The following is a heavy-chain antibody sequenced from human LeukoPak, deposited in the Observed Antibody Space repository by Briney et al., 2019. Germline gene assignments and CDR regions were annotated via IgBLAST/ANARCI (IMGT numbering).Heavy chain of an antibody. CDR1: GGSISSGGYY. V-gene: IGHV4-31*03. Sequence: SETLSLTCTVSGGSISSGGYYWSWIRQHPGKGLEWIGYIYYSGSTYYNPSLKSRVTISVDTSKNQFSLKLSSVTAADTAVYYCARGDILTGYWSHWGQGTLVTVSS. J-gene: IGHJ4*02. D-gene: IGHD3-9*01. CDR2: IYYSGST. CDR3: ARGDILTGYWSH.